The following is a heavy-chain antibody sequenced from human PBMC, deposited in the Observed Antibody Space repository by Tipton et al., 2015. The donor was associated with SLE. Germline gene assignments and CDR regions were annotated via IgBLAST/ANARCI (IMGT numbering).Heavy chain of an antibody. Sequence: TLSLTCTVSGGSISSSSYYWGWIRQPPGKGLEWIGSIYYSGRTYYNPSLKSRVTISVDTSKNQFSLRLSSVTAADTAVYYCASGKGDSDFDYWGQGTLVTVSS. CDR2: IYYSGRT. J-gene: IGHJ4*02. CDR1: GGSISSSSYY. D-gene: IGHD2-21*02. V-gene: IGHV4-39*01. CDR3: ASGKGDSDFDY.